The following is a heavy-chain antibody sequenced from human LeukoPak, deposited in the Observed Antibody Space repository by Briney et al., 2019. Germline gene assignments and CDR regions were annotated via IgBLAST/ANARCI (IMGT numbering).Heavy chain of an antibody. CDR3: ARHGSEGGATHLDY. CDR1: GGSISGYY. D-gene: IGHD1-26*01. V-gene: IGHV4-59*08. Sequence: SETLSLTCTVSGGSISGYYWSWIRQPPGKGLEWIAYIYYSGNTHYNPSLKSRVTISVDTSKNQFSLKLSSVTAADTAVYYCARHGSEGGATHLDYWGRGTLVTVSS. CDR2: IYYSGNT. J-gene: IGHJ4*02.